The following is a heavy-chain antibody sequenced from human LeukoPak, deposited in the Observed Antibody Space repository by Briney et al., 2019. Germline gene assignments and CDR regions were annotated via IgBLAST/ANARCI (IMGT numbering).Heavy chain of an antibody. Sequence: SETLSLTCAVYGGSFSGYYWSWIRQPPGKGLEWIGEINHSGSTNYNPSLKSRVTISVDTSKNQFSLKLSSVTAADTAVYYCANLRYDSSGYFDYWGQGSLATVSS. CDR1: GGSFSGYY. CDR2: INHSGST. CDR3: ANLRYDSSGYFDY. J-gene: IGHJ4*02. D-gene: IGHD3-22*01. V-gene: IGHV4-34*01.